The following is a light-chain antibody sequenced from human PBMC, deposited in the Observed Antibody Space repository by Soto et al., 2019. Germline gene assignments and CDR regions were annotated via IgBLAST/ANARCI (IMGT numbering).Light chain of an antibody. J-gene: IGLJ2*01. Sequence: QSALTQPPSASGSPGQSVTISCSGTSSDVGGYNYVSWYQQHPGKAPKLMISEVSKRPSGVPDRFSGSKSGNTASLTVSGLQPEDEADNYCSLFAGNNNLVFGGGTKLTVL. CDR1: SSDVGGYNY. V-gene: IGLV2-8*01. CDR3: SLFAGNNNLV. CDR2: EVS.